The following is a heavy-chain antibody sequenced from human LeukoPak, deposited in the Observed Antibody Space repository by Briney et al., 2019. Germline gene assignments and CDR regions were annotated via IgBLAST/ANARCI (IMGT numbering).Heavy chain of an antibody. CDR3: AKGLWMLMGYFDY. D-gene: IGHD2-2*03. CDR1: GFTFSSYA. Sequence: GGSLRLSCAASGFTFSSYAMSWVRQAPGKGLEWVSAISGSGGSTYYADSVKGGFTISRDNSKNTLYLPMNSLRAEDTAVYYCAKGLWMLMGYFDYWGQGTLVTVSS. V-gene: IGHV3-23*01. CDR2: ISGSGGST. J-gene: IGHJ4*02.